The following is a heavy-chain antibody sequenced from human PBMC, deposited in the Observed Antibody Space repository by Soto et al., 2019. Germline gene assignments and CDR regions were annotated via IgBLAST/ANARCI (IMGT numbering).Heavy chain of an antibody. Sequence: EVQLVESGGGLVQPGGSLRLSCAASRFSFSSYWIHWVRQAPGKGLVWVSRIKTDGSSADYADSVKGRFTISRDNAKNTLYLQMNSLRGEDTAVYYCAKREGNTYGLFHWGQGTLVTVSS. CDR3: AKREGNTYGLFH. CDR2: IKTDGSSA. V-gene: IGHV3-74*01. CDR1: RFSFSSYW. J-gene: IGHJ4*02. D-gene: IGHD5-18*01.